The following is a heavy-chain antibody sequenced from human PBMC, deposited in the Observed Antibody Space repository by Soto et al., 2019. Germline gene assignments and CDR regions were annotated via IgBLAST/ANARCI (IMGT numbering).Heavy chain of an antibody. J-gene: IGHJ6*03. Sequence: EVQLLESGGGLVQPGGSLRLSCAASGFTFSSYAMNWVRQAPGKGLEWLSNISGSGGSTYYADSVKGRFTISRDNSKNTLYLQMNSLRAEDTAVYYCAKLHYDFWSGDSDPYYYYMDVWGKGTTVTVS. V-gene: IGHV3-23*01. CDR1: GFTFSSYA. CDR2: ISGSGGST. D-gene: IGHD3-3*01. CDR3: AKLHYDFWSGDSDPYYYYMDV.